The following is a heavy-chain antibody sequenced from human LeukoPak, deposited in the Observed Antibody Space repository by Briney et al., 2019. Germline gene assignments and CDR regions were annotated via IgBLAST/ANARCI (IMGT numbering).Heavy chain of an antibody. Sequence: GGSLRLSCAASGFTFSSYAMHWVRQAPGKGLEWVAVISYDGSNKYYADSAKGRFTISRDNSKNTLYLQMNSLRAEDTAVYYCARDLGIAAADAFDIWGQGTMVTVSS. D-gene: IGHD6-13*01. J-gene: IGHJ3*02. CDR1: GFTFSSYA. CDR2: ISYDGSNK. CDR3: ARDLGIAAADAFDI. V-gene: IGHV3-30-3*01.